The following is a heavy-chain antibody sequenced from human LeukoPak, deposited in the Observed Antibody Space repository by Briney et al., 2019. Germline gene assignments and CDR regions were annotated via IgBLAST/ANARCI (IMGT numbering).Heavy chain of an antibody. J-gene: IGHJ4*02. Sequence: NTSETLSLTCAVFGGSFSDYYRTWIRQPPGKGLEWIGEINHSGNTNYNPSLKSRVTISVDTSKNQFSLKLNSVTAADTAVYYCARGRTVFDYWGQGTLVTVSS. D-gene: IGHD1-14*01. CDR2: INHSGNT. V-gene: IGHV4-34*01. CDR3: ARGRTVFDY. CDR1: GGSFSDYY.